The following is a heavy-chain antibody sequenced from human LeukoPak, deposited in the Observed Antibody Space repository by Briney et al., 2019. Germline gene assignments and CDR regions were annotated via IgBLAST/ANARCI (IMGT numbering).Heavy chain of an antibody. CDR2: IDASGGST. D-gene: IGHD6-19*01. CDR1: GFTFGSYA. Sequence: AGGSLRLSCAASGFTFGSYAMTWVRQAPGKGLEWVSSIDASGGSTYYADSVKGRFTISRDNSKNTFYLQMNTLRADDMAVYYCAKGSGSGWYGWFAPWGQGTLVTVSS. V-gene: IGHV3-23*01. J-gene: IGHJ5*02. CDR3: AKGSGSGWYGWFAP.